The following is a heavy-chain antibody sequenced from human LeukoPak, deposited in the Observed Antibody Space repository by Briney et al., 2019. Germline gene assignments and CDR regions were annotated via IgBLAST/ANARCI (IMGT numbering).Heavy chain of an antibody. D-gene: IGHD3-22*01. CDR2: ISGYQGST. J-gene: IGHJ6*02. V-gene: IGHV1-18*01. CDR3: ARSGQYYYDSSGYFYYGMDV. Sequence: ASVKVSCKASGYTFTNYGITWVRQAPGQGLEWMGWISGYQGSTKYAQNFQGRVTMTIDTSTGTAYMELRGLRSDNTAVYYCARSGQYYYDSSGYFYYGMDVWGQGTTVTVSS. CDR1: GYTFTNYG.